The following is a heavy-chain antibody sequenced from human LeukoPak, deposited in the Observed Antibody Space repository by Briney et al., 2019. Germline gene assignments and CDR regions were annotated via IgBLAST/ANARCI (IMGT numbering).Heavy chain of an antibody. V-gene: IGHV3-11*04. D-gene: IGHD5-24*01. CDR2: TSSSGSTI. CDR3: ARDLRRWQKGFGNFNFDY. CDR1: GFTFSDYY. J-gene: IGHJ4*02. Sequence: PGGSLRLSCAASGFTFSDYYMSWIRQAPGKGLEWVSYTSSSGSTIYYADSVKGRFTISRDNAKNSLYLQMNSLRAEDTAVYYCARDLRRWQKGFGNFNFDYWGQRTLVTVSS.